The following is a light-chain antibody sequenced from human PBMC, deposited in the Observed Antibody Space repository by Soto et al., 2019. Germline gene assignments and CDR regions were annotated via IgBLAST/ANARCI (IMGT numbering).Light chain of an antibody. J-gene: IGKJ1*01. Sequence: EVELTQSPGTLTLSPGEIATLSCSTSQSVSSSHLAWYQQKRGQAPRLLIYDTATRATGIPDRFSGSGSGTDFTLTISRLEPEDFAVYHCQQYGASPWTFGQGTKLDIK. V-gene: IGKV3-20*01. CDR3: QQYGASPWT. CDR2: DTA. CDR1: QSVSSSH.